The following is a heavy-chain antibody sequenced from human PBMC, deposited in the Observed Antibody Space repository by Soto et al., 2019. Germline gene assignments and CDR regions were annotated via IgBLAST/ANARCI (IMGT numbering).Heavy chain of an antibody. CDR2: ISGSSSYI. V-gene: IGHV3-21*06. CDR1: GFSFTDYS. Sequence: EVQLVESGGGLVKPGGSLRLSCAASGFSFTDYSMNWVRQAPGKGLEWVSSISGSSSYIYYADSLKGRFTVSRDNAESSLFLQMNSLGAEDTAVYYCARDGAYCSGTGCRDYYHYMDVWGKGTTVTVSS. J-gene: IGHJ6*03. D-gene: IGHD2-2*01. CDR3: ARDGAYCSGTGCRDYYHYMDV.